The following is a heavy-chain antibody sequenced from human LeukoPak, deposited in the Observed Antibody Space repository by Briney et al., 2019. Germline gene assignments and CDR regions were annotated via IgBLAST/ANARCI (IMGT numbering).Heavy chain of an antibody. CDR2: ISWNSGSI. CDR1: GFTFDDYA. D-gene: IGHD6-13*01. V-gene: IGHV3-9*03. J-gene: IGHJ5*02. Sequence: GRSLRLSCAASGFTFDDYAMHWVRQAPGKGLEWVSGISWNSGSIGYADSVKGRFTISRDNAKNSLYLQINSLRAEDMALYNCAKSPIAAAGHNWFDPWGQGTLVTVSS. CDR3: AKSPIAAAGHNWFDP.